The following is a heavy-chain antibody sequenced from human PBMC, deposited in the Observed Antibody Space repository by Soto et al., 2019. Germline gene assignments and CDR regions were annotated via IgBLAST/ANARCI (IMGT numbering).Heavy chain of an antibody. CDR1: GYSFTTSG. V-gene: IGHV1-18*01. Sequence: ASVKVSCKASGYSFTTSGITWVRQAPGQGLEWMGWIRTYNGNTNYAQKLQDRVTLTTDTSTSTAYMELRSLRFDDTAVYYCARSLSGDYDYLGQGTLVTVSS. CDR3: ARSLSGDYDY. D-gene: IGHD4-17*01. J-gene: IGHJ4*02. CDR2: IRTYNGNT.